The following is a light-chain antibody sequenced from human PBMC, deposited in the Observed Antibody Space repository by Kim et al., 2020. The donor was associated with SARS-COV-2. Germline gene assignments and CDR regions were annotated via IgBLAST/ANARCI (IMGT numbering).Light chain of an antibody. J-gene: IGLJ2*01. Sequence: GQSVTISRTGTSSDVGGYNYVSWYQQHPGKAPKLMIYEVNKRPSGVPDRFSGSKSGNTASLTVSGLQAEDEADYYCSSYAGSNNLVFGGGTQLTVL. CDR2: EVN. CDR3: SSYAGSNNLV. CDR1: SSDVGGYNY. V-gene: IGLV2-8*01.